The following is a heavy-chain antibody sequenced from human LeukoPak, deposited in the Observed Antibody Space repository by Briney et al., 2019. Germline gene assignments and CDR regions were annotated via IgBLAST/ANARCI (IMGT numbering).Heavy chain of an antibody. V-gene: IGHV3-9*01. D-gene: IGHD2-15*01. CDR2: ISWNCGSI. CDR3: VKGHCSSSSCFPNYYYYMDV. CDR1: GFTFDEHA. Sequence: GRSLRLSCAGSGFTFDEHAMHWVRQAPGRGLGGVSGISWNCGSIAYADSVKGRFTISRDNAKNLLFLQMSSLRAADTALYYCVKGHCSSSSCFPNYYYYMDVWGTGTTVTLSS. J-gene: IGHJ6*03.